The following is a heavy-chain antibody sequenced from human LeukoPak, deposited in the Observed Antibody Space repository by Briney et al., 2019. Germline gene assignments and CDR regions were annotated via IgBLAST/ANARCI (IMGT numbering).Heavy chain of an antibody. Sequence: PGGSLRLSCAASGFTFSDYQMNWIRQAPGKGLEWVSYISSSGSTIYYADSAKGRFAISRDNAKNTLYLQMNSLRAEDTAVYYCARDLGGAFDIWGQGTMVTVSS. CDR3: ARDLGGAFDI. J-gene: IGHJ3*02. CDR2: ISSSGSTI. CDR1: GFTFSDYQ. V-gene: IGHV3-11*04.